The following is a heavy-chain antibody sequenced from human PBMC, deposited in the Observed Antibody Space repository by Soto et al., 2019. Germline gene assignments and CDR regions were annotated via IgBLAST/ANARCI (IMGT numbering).Heavy chain of an antibody. CDR3: ARAPTYYDFWSGYKYFQH. CDR1: GFTFSSYG. V-gene: IGHV3-30*03. CDR2: ISYDGSNK. J-gene: IGHJ1*01. Sequence: GGSLRLSCAASGFTFSSYGMHWVRQAPGKGLEWVAVISYDGSNKYYADSVKGRFTISRDNSKNTLYLQMNSLRAEDTAVYYCARAPTYYDFWSGYKYFQHWGQGTLVTVSS. D-gene: IGHD3-3*01.